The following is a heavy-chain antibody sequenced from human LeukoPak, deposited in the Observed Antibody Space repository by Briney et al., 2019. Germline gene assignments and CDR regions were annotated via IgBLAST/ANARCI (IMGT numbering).Heavy chain of an antibody. CDR3: ARVLTTVTFDY. J-gene: IGHJ4*02. Sequence: GGSLRLSCAASGFTFSSYSMNWVRQAPGKGLEWVSSISSSSSYIYYADSVEGRFTISRDNAKNSLYLQMNSLRAEDTAVYYCARVLTTVTFDYWGQGTLVTVSS. V-gene: IGHV3-21*01. CDR1: GFTFSSYS. CDR2: ISSSSSYI. D-gene: IGHD4-17*01.